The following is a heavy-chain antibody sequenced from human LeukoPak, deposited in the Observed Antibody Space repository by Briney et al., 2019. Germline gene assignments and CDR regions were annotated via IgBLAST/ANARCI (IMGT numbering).Heavy chain of an antibody. Sequence: RASVKVSCKVSGYTLTELSMHWVRQAPGKGLEWMGGFDPEDGETICAQKFQGRVTMTEDTSTDTAYMELSSLRSEDTAVYYCATAPVRGVSNWFDPWGQGTLVTVSS. CDR2: FDPEDGET. CDR3: ATAPVRGVSNWFDP. V-gene: IGHV1-24*01. J-gene: IGHJ5*02. CDR1: GYTLTELS. D-gene: IGHD3-10*01.